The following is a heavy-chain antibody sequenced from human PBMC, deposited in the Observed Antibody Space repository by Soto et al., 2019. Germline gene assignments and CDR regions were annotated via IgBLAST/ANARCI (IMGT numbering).Heavy chain of an antibody. CDR2: INHSGST. V-gene: IGHV4-34*01. J-gene: IGHJ4*02. CDR3: ARDKITGLFDY. Sequence: QVQLQQWGAGLLKPSETLSLTCAVYGGSFSGYYWTWIRQPPGTGLEWIGEINHSGSTNYNPSLNSRVAISVDTSMIQFSLKLSSVTAADTAVYYCARDKITGLFDYWGQGSLVTVSS. CDR1: GGSFSGYY. D-gene: IGHD2-8*02.